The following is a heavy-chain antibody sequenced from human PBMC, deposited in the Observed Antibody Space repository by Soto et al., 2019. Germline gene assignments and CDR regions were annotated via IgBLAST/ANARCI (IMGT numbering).Heavy chain of an antibody. CDR2: ISTYNGNT. V-gene: IGHV1-18*01. CDR3: ARGPTDYYDKSGDYCLDY. CDR1: GYSFITYG. J-gene: IGHJ4*02. Sequence: QVQLVQSGAEVKKPGASVMVSCKGSGYSFITYGMNWVRQAPGQGVEWLGWISTYNGNTKYVESLQGRVTMTTDTTTSTAYMELRSLRSDDTAVYYCARGPTDYYDKSGDYCLDYWGQGTLVTVSP. D-gene: IGHD3-22*01.